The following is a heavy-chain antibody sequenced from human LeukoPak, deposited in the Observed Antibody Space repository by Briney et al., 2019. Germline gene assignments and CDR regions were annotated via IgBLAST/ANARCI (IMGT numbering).Heavy chain of an antibody. CDR3: ARRGSASHCWFDP. Sequence: SETLSLTCTVSGGSVSSGSYYWSWIRQPPGKGLEGIGSMYYSGSTNYNPSLKRRVTISVDMSKNQSSLKLSSVTAADTAVYYCARRGSASHCWFDPWGQGTLVTVSS. CDR2: MYYSGST. D-gene: IGHD3-10*01. V-gene: IGHV4-61*01. CDR1: GGSVSSGSYY. J-gene: IGHJ5*02.